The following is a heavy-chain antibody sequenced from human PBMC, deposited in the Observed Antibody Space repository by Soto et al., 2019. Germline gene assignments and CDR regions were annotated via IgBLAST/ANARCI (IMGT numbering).Heavy chain of an antibody. J-gene: IGHJ4*02. CDR2: ISYDGSNK. CDR3: AKESWATGPYGVYVDY. D-gene: IGHD4-17*01. V-gene: IGHV3-30*18. CDR1: GFTFSSYD. Sequence: QVQLVESGGGVVQPGRSLRLSCAASGFTFSSYDMHWVRQAPGKGLEWVAVISYDGSNKYYADSVKGRFTISRDNSKNTLYLQMNSLRAEDTALYYCAKESWATGPYGVYVDYWGQATLVTVSS.